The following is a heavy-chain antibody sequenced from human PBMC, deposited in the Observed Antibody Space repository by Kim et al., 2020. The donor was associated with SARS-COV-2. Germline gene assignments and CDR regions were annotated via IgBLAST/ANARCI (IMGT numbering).Heavy chain of an antibody. D-gene: IGHD3-22*01. V-gene: IGHV4-4*02. Sequence: SETLSLTCAVSGGSMSGDNWWSWVRQSPGKGLEWIAEIYHTGSTNSNPSLKSRVTISMDKSNNQVSLKLTAMTAADTAIYYCATISRGSFDNRGYLDSWGQGTLVTVSS. CDR1: GGSMSGDNW. CDR2: IYHTGST. J-gene: IGHJ4*02. CDR3: ATISRGSFDNRGYLDS.